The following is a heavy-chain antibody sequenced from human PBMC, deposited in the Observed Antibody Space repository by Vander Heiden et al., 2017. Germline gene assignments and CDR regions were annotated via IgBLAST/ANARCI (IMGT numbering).Heavy chain of an antibody. Sequence: QLQLQESGPGLVKPSETLSLTCTVSGGSISSSSYYWGWIRQPPGKGLEWIGSIYYSGSTYYNPPLKSRVTISVDTSKNQFSLKLSSVTAADTAVYYCARHNYDFWSGYSDAFDIWGQGTIVTVSS. CDR3: ARHNYDFWSGYSDAFDI. CDR1: GGSISSSSYY. CDR2: IYYSGST. D-gene: IGHD3-3*01. J-gene: IGHJ3*02. V-gene: IGHV4-39*01.